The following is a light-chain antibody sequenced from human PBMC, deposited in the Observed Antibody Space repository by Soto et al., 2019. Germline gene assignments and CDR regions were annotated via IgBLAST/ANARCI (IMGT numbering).Light chain of an antibody. CDR3: SSYAGSSNV. CDR2: SNN. Sequence: QSVLTQPPSASGTPGQRVTISCSGSSSNIGSNYVYWYQQLPGTAPKLLIYSNNQRPSGVPDRFSGSKSGTSASLAISGLRSEDEADYYCSSYAGSSNVFGTGTQLTVL. J-gene: IGLJ1*01. V-gene: IGLV1-47*02. CDR1: SSNIGSNY.